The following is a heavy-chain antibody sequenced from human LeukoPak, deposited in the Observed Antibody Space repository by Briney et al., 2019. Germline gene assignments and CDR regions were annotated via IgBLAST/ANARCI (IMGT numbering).Heavy chain of an antibody. CDR3: ARRPSIQTWFDY. Sequence: PSETLSLTCTVSGGSISSYYWSWIRQPPGKGLEWIGYIYYSGSTNYNPSLKSRVTISVDTSKNQFSLKLSSVTAADTAVYYCARRPSIQTWFDYWGQGTLVTVSS. CDR2: IYYSGST. CDR1: GGSISSYY. V-gene: IGHV4-59*08. J-gene: IGHJ4*02. D-gene: IGHD3-3*01.